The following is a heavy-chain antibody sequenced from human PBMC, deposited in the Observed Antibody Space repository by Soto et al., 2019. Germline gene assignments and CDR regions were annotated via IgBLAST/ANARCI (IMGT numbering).Heavy chain of an antibody. J-gene: IGHJ4*02. CDR3: AKSPGDEIAVAGYIPYFDY. CDR1: GFTFSSYA. Sequence: GGSLRLSCAASGFTFSSYAMSWVRQAPGKGLEWVSAISGSGGSTYYADSVKGRFTISRDNSKNTLYLQMNSLRAEDTAVYYCAKSPGDEIAVAGYIPYFDYWGQGTLVTVSS. CDR2: ISGSGGST. D-gene: IGHD6-19*01. V-gene: IGHV3-23*01.